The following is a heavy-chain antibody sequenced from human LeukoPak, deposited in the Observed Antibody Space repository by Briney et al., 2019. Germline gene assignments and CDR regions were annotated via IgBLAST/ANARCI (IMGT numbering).Heavy chain of an antibody. CDR2: IHHSGTT. CDR1: GYSINSGYY. Sequence: SETLSLTCAVSGYSINSGYYWGWIRQPPGKGLEWIGSIHHSGTTYYNPSLKSRVTISVDTSKNQFSLKLSSVTAADTAVYYCARMSGSIFGVVYFDYWGQGTLVTVSS. V-gene: IGHV4-38-2*01. CDR3: ARMSGSIFGVVYFDY. D-gene: IGHD3-3*01. J-gene: IGHJ4*02.